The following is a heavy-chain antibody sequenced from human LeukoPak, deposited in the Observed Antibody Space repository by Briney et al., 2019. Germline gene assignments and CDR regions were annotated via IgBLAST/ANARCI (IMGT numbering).Heavy chain of an antibody. Sequence: SETLSLTCTVSGGSISSGAYYWSWIRQLPGKGLEWIGYIYNSGSTDYNPSLKSRLTISVDTSKNQFSLKLSSVTAADTAVYYCARGRRVTIFGVVTHRWFDPWGQGTLVTVSS. J-gene: IGHJ5*02. CDR2: IYNSGST. CDR3: ARGRRVTIFGVVTHRWFDP. V-gene: IGHV4-31*03. CDR1: GGSISSGAYY. D-gene: IGHD3-3*01.